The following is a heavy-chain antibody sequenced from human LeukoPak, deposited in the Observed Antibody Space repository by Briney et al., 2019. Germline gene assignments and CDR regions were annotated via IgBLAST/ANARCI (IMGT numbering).Heavy chain of an antibody. Sequence: ASVKVSCTASGYTFTSYDINWVRQATGQGLEWMGWMNPNSGNTGYAQKFQGRVTMTRNTSISTAYMELSSLRSEDTAVYYCAIEMATIGDYFDYWGQGTLVTVSS. CDR1: GYTFTSYD. J-gene: IGHJ4*02. CDR2: MNPNSGNT. D-gene: IGHD5-24*01. V-gene: IGHV1-8*01. CDR3: AIEMATIGDYFDY.